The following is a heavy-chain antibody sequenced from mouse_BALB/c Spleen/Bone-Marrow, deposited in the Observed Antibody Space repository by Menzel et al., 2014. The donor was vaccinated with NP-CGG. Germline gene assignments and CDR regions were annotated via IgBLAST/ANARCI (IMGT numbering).Heavy chain of an antibody. D-gene: IGHD2-2*01. CDR3: AKWDGYAYYYAMDY. V-gene: IGHV2-3*01. CDR1: GFSLXSYG. Sequence: VQRVESGPGLVAPSQSLSITCTVSGFSLXSYGVSWVRQPPGKGLEWLGVIWGDGSTNYHSALMSRLSISKDNSKSQVFLKLNSLQTDDTATYYCAKWDGYAYYYAMDYWGQGTSVTVSS. CDR2: IWGDGST. J-gene: IGHJ4*01.